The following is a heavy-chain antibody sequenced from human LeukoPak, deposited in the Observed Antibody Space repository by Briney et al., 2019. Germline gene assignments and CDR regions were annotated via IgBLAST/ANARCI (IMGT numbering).Heavy chain of an antibody. Sequence: HPGGSLRLSCAASGFTVSSNYMSWVRQAPGKGLEWVSVIYSGGSTYYSDSGKGRFTISRDNSKSPLYIQMNSLRAEDTAVYYCARAKPKNMVRGLIMRRESRYYFDYWGQGTLVTVSS. V-gene: IGHV3-53*01. CDR1: GFTVSSNY. CDR2: IYSGGST. D-gene: IGHD3-10*01. CDR3: ARAKPKNMVRGLIMRRESRYYFDY. J-gene: IGHJ4*02.